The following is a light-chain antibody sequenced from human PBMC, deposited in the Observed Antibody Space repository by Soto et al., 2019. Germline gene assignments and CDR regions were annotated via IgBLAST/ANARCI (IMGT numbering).Light chain of an antibody. Sequence: EFVLTQSPGTLSLSPGERATLSCRASQSLTNSFIAWYQQRPGQAPRLLIYDTSSRASGIPDRFSGSGPGTDFTLTISRLETEDFAVLYCQQYGTSEIIFGQGTRLEIK. J-gene: IGKJ5*01. CDR2: DTS. CDR1: QSLTNSF. CDR3: QQYGTSEII. V-gene: IGKV3-20*01.